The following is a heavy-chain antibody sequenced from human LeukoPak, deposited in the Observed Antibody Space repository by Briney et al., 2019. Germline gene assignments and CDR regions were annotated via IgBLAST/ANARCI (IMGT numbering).Heavy chain of an antibody. CDR1: GVSFSSYY. V-gene: IGHV4-34*01. D-gene: IGHD1-26*01. CDR2: INHSGST. CDR3: AKGRWEVPDY. Sequence: SETLSLTCTVSGVSFSSYYWSWFRQPPGKGLEWIGEINHSGSTNYNPSLTSRATISVDASKNQFYLRMTSVIAADTAIYYCAKGRWEVPDYWGQGTLVFVSS. J-gene: IGHJ4*02.